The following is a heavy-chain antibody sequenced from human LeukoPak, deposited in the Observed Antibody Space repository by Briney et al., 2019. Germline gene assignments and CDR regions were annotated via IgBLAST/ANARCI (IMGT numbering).Heavy chain of an antibody. J-gene: IGHJ4*02. Sequence: ASVKVSCKASGYTFTGYYMHWVRQAPGQGLEWMGWINPNSGGTNYAQKFQGRVTMTRDTSISTAYTELSRLRSDDTAVYYCARDRGYSYGELFDYWGQGTLVTVSS. D-gene: IGHD5-18*01. CDR1: GYTFTGYY. CDR3: ARDRGYSYGELFDY. V-gene: IGHV1-2*02. CDR2: INPNSGGT.